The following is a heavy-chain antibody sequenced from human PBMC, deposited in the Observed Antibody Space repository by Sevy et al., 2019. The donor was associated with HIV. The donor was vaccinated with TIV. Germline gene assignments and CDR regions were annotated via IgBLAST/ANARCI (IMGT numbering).Heavy chain of an antibody. Sequence: GGSLRLSCAASGFTFSKYSMSWVRQPPGKGLEWVSTLSFECGEINYADSVKGRFTISRDNSKNSVYLQMNNLRPEDTAVYYCAREGCTKPHDYWGQGTLVTVSS. J-gene: IGHJ4*02. CDR1: GFTFSKYS. V-gene: IGHV3-23*01. CDR2: LSFECGEI. CDR3: AREGCTKPHDY. D-gene: IGHD2-8*01.